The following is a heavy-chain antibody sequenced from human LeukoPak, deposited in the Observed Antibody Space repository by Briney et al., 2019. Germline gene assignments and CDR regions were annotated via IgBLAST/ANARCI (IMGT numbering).Heavy chain of an antibody. CDR2: IKNDGAVK. V-gene: IGHV3-7*01. CDR3: AKDSYSKGDF. CDR1: GFTFSPHA. Sequence: GGSLRLSCAASGFTFSPHAMHWVRQAPGKGLEWVANIKNDGAVKNYVDSVKGRFTISRDNAKNSLYLQMNSLRAEDTAVYYCAKDSYSKGDFWGQGVLVTVSS. D-gene: IGHD6-13*01. J-gene: IGHJ4*02.